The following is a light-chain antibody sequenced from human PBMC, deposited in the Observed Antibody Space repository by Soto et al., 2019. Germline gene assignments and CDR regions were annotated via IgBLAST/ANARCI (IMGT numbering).Light chain of an antibody. J-gene: IGKJ1*01. CDR1: QSISNY. V-gene: IGKV1-39*01. CDR2: AAS. Sequence: DIQMTQSPSSLSASVGDRVTITCRASQSISNYLNWYQQKPGKAPKFLIYAASSLRTGVPSMFSGSGSGTDFPLTISSLQPEDFSTYYCQQSYNSPPTFGQGTKVEIK. CDR3: QQSYNSPPT.